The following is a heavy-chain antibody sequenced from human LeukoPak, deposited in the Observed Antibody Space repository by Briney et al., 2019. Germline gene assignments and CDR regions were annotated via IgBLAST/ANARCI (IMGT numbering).Heavy chain of an antibody. Sequence: GGSLRLSCAAPGFPFSTFAMSWVRQAPGKGLEWVSSIRGSGDITYYADSVKGRFTISRDNSKNTLYLQMNSLRTEDTAVYYCARDYYESSGYPPEPYDNWGQGTLVTVSS. J-gene: IGHJ4*02. CDR3: ARDYYESSGYPPEPYDN. CDR2: IRGSGDIT. V-gene: IGHV3-23*01. CDR1: GFPFSTFA. D-gene: IGHD3-22*01.